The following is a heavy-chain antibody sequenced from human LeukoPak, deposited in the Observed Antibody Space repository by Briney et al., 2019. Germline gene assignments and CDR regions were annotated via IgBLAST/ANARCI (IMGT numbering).Heavy chain of an antibody. CDR1: GYTFTGYY. D-gene: IGHD3-10*01. V-gene: IGHV1-2*02. J-gene: IGHJ5*02. Sequence: GASVKVSCKASGYTFTGYYMHWVRQAPGQGLEWMGWINPNSGGTNYAQKFQGRVTMARDTSISTAYMELSRLRSDDTAVYYCARGLWFGEPVNNWFDPWGQGTLVTVSS. CDR2: INPNSGGT. CDR3: ARGLWFGEPVNNWFDP.